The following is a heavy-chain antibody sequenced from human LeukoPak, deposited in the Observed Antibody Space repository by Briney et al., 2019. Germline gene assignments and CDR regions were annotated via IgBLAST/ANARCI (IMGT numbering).Heavy chain of an antibody. CDR3: ASRYDTGPDY. V-gene: IGHV4-34*01. D-gene: IGHD3-22*01. CDR1: GGSFSGYY. J-gene: IGHJ4*02. CDR2: INHSGST. Sequence: SETLSLTCAAYGGSFSGYYWSWIRQPPGKGLEWIGEINHSGSTNYNPSLKSRVTISVDTSKNQFSLKLSSVTAADTAVYYCASRYDTGPDYWGQGTLVTVSS.